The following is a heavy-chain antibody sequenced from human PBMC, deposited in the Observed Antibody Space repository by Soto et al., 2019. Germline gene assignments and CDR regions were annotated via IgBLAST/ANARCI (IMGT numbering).Heavy chain of an antibody. V-gene: IGHV1-46*01. J-gene: IGHJ6*02. Sequence: ASVKVSCKASGYTFTSYYMHWVRQAPGQGLEWMGIINPSGGSTSYAQKFQGRVTMTRDTSTSTVYMELSSLRSEDTAVYYCAGGESRSSSWYSYYYYYGMDVWGQGTTVTVSS. CDR1: GYTFTSYY. D-gene: IGHD6-13*01. CDR3: AGGESRSSSWYSYYYYYGMDV. CDR2: INPSGGST.